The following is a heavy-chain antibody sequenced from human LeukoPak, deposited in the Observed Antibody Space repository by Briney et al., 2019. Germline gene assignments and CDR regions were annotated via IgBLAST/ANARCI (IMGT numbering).Heavy chain of an antibody. D-gene: IGHD5-12*01. CDR3: ARDLWVATDPNTDYWYFDL. V-gene: IGHV7-4-1*02. J-gene: IGHJ2*01. Sequence: ASVKVSCKASGYTFTSYAMNWVRQAPGQGLEWMGWINTNTGNPTYAQGFTGRFVFSLDTSVSTAYLQISSLKAEDTAVYYCARDLWVATDPNTDYWYFDLWGRGTLVTVSS. CDR1: GYTFTSYA. CDR2: INTNTGNP.